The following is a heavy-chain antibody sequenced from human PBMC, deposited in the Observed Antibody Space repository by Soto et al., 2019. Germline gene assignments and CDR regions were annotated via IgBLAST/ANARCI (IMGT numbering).Heavy chain of an antibody. CDR1: GGTFSSYA. D-gene: IGHD6-19*01. J-gene: IGHJ4*02. CDR3: ARDLGSGWYNY. CDR2: IIPIFGTA. V-gene: IGHV1-69*13. Sequence: GASVKVSCKASGGTFSSYAISWVRQAPGQGLEWMGGIIPIFGTANYAQNFQGRATIAADESTNTAYMELSSLRSEDTAVYYCARDLGSGWYNYWGQGTLVTVSS.